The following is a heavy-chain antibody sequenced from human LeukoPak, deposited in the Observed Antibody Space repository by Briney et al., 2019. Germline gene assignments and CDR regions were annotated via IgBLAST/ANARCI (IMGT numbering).Heavy chain of an antibody. CDR2: IYYTGST. D-gene: IGHD2-8*01. Sequence: SETLSLTCTVSGGSISRGRCHCSWIRQPPGKGLEWIGYIYYTGSTNYNPSLKGRVTMSIDTSKNQFSLNLTSVTAADTAVYSCSRENGAFSPFGYWGQGTLVTVLS. CDR1: GGSISRGRCH. V-gene: IGHV4-61*01. CDR3: SRENGAFSPFGY. J-gene: IGHJ4*02.